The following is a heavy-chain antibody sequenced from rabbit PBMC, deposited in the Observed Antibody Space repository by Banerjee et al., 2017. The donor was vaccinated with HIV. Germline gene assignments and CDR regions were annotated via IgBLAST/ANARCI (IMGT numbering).Heavy chain of an antibody. V-gene: IGHV1S40*01. J-gene: IGHJ4*01. CDR2: IYAGSSGST. Sequence: QSLEESGGDLVKPGASLTLTCTASGFSFSSSYYIYWVRQAPGKGLEWIACIYAGSSGSTYYASWAKGRFTISKTSSTTVTLQMTSLTAADTATYFCARDSGWEWNLWGPGTLVTVS. CDR1: GFSFSSSYY. D-gene: IGHD4-1*01. CDR3: ARDSGWEWNL.